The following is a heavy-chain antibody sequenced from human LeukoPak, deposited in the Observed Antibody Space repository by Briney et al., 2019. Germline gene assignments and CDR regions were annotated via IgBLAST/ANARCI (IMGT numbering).Heavy chain of an antibody. CDR2: IRQDGNEK. D-gene: IGHD1-26*01. J-gene: IGHJ2*01. CDR3: ASGGVVGPSTYWFYDL. Sequence: GGSLRLSCEASRFTFSRNWMTWVRQAPGKGLEWVANIRQDGNEKYYVDSVKGRFTISRDNAKNSLYLQMNSLRAEDTAVYYCASGGVVGPSTYWFYDLWGRGTRVTVSS. V-gene: IGHV3-7*01. CDR1: RFTFSRNW.